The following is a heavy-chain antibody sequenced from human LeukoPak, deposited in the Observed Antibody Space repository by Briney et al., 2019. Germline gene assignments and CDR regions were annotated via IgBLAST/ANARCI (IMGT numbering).Heavy chain of an antibody. CDR1: GFGSSSNH. V-gene: IGHV3-53*01. J-gene: IGHJ4*02. Sequence: PGGSLRPSCAASGFGSSSNHRSCVRQAPGTGLEWVSVIYSGGSTYYADSVKGRFTISRDNSKNTLYLQMNSLRAEDTAVYYCARDLGTDFDYWGQGTLVSVSS. CDR3: ARDLGTDFDY. D-gene: IGHD1-1*01. CDR2: IYSGGST.